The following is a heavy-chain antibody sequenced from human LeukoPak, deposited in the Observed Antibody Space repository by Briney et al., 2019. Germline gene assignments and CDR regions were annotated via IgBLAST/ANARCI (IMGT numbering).Heavy chain of an antibody. V-gene: IGHV3-23*01. CDR1: GFNFRSYW. CDR2: ISDGGGST. Sequence: GGSLRLSCAASGFNFRSYWMSWVRQAPGKGLEWVSAISDGGGSTYYADSVRGRFTISRDNSKNTLYLQMNSLRAEDTAVYYCAKRSDYGGNWNYFDYWGQGTLVTVSS. CDR3: AKRSDYGGNWNYFDY. J-gene: IGHJ4*02. D-gene: IGHD4-23*01.